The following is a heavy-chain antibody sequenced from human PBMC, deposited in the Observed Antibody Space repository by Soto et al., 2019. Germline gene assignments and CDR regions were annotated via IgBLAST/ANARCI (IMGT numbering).Heavy chain of an antibody. CDR2: IYSGGST. CDR1: GFTVSSNY. Sequence: GGSLRLSCAASGFTVSSNYMNWVRQAPGKGLEWVSVIYSGGSTYYADSVKGRFTISRDNSKNTLYLQMNSLRAEDTAVYYCARRYGGKGIDYWGQGTLVTVSS. J-gene: IGHJ4*02. V-gene: IGHV3-66*02. D-gene: IGHD2-15*01. CDR3: ARRYGGKGIDY.